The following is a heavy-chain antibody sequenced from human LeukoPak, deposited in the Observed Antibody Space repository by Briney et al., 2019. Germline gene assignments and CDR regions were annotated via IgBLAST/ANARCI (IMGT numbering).Heavy chain of an antibody. D-gene: IGHD4-23*01. V-gene: IGHV3-30*03. Sequence: PGRSLRLSCAASGFTFSSYDMHWVRQAPGKGLEGVAVISYDGSDKYYADSVKGRFTISRDNSKNTLYLQMSSLRAEDTAVYYCARGYGGRGSFDYWGQGTLVTVSS. CDR3: ARGYGGRGSFDY. J-gene: IGHJ4*02. CDR2: ISYDGSDK. CDR1: GFTFSSYD.